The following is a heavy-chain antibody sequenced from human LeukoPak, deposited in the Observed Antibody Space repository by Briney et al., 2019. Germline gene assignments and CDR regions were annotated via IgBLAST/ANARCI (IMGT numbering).Heavy chain of an antibody. CDR3: ASHLDSSPYSSMQLGIQH. CDR1: GFTVSSNY. Sequence: GGSLRLSCASSGFTVSSNYMSWVRQAPGKGLEGVSVIYSGGSTYYGDSVKGRFTISRDNSKNTLYLQMNSLRAEDTAVYYCASHLDSSPYSSMQLGIQHWGQGTLVTVSS. V-gene: IGHV3-66*04. D-gene: IGHD6-13*01. J-gene: IGHJ1*01. CDR2: IYSGGST.